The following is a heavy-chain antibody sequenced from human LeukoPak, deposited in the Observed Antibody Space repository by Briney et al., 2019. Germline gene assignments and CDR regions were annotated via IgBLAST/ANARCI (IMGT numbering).Heavy chain of an antibody. V-gene: IGHV4-4*07. CDR2: IYTSGST. CDR1: GGSISSYY. Sequence: SETLSLTCTVSGGSISSYYWSWIRQPAGKGLEWIGRIYTSGSTNYNPSLKSRVTMSVDTSKNQFSLRLSSVTAADTAVYYCANGYSYGRFDYWGQGTLVTVSS. D-gene: IGHD5-18*01. J-gene: IGHJ4*02. CDR3: ANGYSYGRFDY.